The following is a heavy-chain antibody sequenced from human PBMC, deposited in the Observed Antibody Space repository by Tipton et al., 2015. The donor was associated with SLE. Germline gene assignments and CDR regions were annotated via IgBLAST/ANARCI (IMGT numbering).Heavy chain of an antibody. CDR1: GGSFSGYY. CDR2: INHSGST. CDR3: ARLWQQLAN. D-gene: IGHD6-13*01. J-gene: IGHJ4*02. V-gene: IGHV4-34*01. Sequence: TLSLTCAVYGGSFSGYYWSWIRQPPGKGLEWIGEINHSGSTNYNPSLKSRVTISMDTSKNQFSLRLSSVTAADTAVYYCARLWQQLANWGQGTLVTVSS.